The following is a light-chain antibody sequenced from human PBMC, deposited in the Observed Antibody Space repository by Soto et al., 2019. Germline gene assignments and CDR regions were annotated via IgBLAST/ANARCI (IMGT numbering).Light chain of an antibody. V-gene: IGKV3-11*01. Sequence: ETVLTQSPATPSLSPVESATLSCRASQSVSTYLAWYQQKPGQAPRLLIYDASNRVTGIPARFRGSGSGTDFTLTISSLEPDDFAVYYCQQRSYPITFGQGTRLEIK. J-gene: IGKJ5*01. CDR2: DAS. CDR1: QSVSTY. CDR3: QQRSYPIT.